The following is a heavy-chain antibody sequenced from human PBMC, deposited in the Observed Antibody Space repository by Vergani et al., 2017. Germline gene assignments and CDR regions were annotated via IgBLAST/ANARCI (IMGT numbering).Heavy chain of an antibody. CDR1: GFTFFSYG. CDR3: AKQREFNSGWELDY. D-gene: IGHD5-12*01. Sequence: QVQLLESGGGVVRPGGSLRLPCAASGFTFFSYGMHWVRQAPGKGLEWVAFIQYSGNRQVYTDSVKGRFTITRDNTNNTLYLHLSSLRTEDTAMYYCAKQREFNSGWELDYWGQGTLVSVSS. CDR2: IQYSGNRQ. V-gene: IGHV3-30*02. J-gene: IGHJ4*02.